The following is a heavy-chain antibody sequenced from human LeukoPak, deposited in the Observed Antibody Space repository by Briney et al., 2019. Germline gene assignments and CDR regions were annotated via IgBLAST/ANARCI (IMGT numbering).Heavy chain of an antibody. CDR1: GFTFSSYW. D-gene: IGHD3-3*01. CDR3: ARAPSKYDFWSGYHYYYMDV. Sequence: GGSLRLSCAASGFTFSSYWMHWVRQAPGKGLVWVSRINSDGSSTSYADSVKDRFTISRDNAKNTLYLQMNSLRAEDTAVYYCARAPSKYDFWSGYHYYYMDVWGKGTTVTVSS. CDR2: INSDGSST. J-gene: IGHJ6*03. V-gene: IGHV3-74*01.